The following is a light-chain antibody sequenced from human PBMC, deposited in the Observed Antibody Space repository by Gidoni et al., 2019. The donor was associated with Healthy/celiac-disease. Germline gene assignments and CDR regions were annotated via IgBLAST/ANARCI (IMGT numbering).Light chain of an antibody. CDR1: QNITSH. CDR3: QHTYSVPFT. Sequence: DLKMTQSPSSLSASVGNRVTITCRASQNITSHLNWYQHKPGKAPKVLIYAASSLRSGVPSRFGGSGSGTDFTLTISCLQPEDLATYYCQHTYSVPFTFGQGTRLDIK. V-gene: IGKV1-39*01. CDR2: AAS. J-gene: IGKJ5*01.